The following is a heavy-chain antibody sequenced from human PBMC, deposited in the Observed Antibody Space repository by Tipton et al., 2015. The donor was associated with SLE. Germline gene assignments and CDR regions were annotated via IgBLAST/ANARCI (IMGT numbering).Heavy chain of an antibody. V-gene: IGHV4-34*01. CDR2: SNDSGKT. J-gene: IGHJ4*02. D-gene: IGHD4-23*01. Sequence: TLSLTCAVYGGSLSGHYWSWIRQSPGKGLECIGESNDSGKTNYSPALKSRATISVDTSKNQFSLKLSSVTAADTAVYYCARDLTLDYWGQGTLVTVSS. CDR3: ARDLTLDY. CDR1: GGSLSGHY.